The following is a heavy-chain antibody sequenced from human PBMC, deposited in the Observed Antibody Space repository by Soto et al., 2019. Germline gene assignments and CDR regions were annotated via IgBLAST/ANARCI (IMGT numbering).Heavy chain of an antibody. V-gene: IGHV1-69*12. CDR3: ARGEPHCGGDCTRTLDY. J-gene: IGHJ4*02. Sequence: QVQLVQSGAGVKKPGSSVKVSCKASGGTFSSYAISWVRQAPGQGLEWMGGIIPIFGTANYAQKFQGSVTITADESTSTAYMELSSLRSEDTAVYYCARGEPHCGGDCTRTLDYWGQGTLVTVSS. CDR1: GGTFSSYA. D-gene: IGHD2-21*02. CDR2: IIPIFGTA.